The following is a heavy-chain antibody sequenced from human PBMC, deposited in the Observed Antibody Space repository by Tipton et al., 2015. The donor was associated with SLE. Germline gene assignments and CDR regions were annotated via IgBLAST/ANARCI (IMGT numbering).Heavy chain of an antibody. CDR1: GFTFSSSA. CDR3: ARFGLTEQQLLIGAFDL. V-gene: IGHV1-58*02. Sequence: QSGAEVKKPGTSVKVSCKSSGFTFSSSAMQWVRQARGQRLEWIGWIVVGSDHTTYAQKFQERVTITRDMSTGTVYMELSSLRSEDTAVYYCARFGLTEQQLLIGAFDLWGQGTMVTVST. J-gene: IGHJ3*01. D-gene: IGHD6-13*01. CDR2: IVVGSDHT.